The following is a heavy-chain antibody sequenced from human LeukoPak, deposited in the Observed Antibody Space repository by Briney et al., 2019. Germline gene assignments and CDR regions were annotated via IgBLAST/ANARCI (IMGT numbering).Heavy chain of an antibody. CDR2: ISYDGSNK. CDR1: GFTFSSYA. Sequence: TGGSLRLSCAASGFTFSSYAMHWVRQAPGKGLEWVAVISYDGSNKYYADSVKGRFTISRDNSKNTLYLQMNSLRAEDTAVYYCARGPKRGIVVVVAASLAGMDVWGQGTTVTVSS. J-gene: IGHJ6*02. V-gene: IGHV3-30-3*01. D-gene: IGHD2-15*01. CDR3: ARGPKRGIVVVVAASLAGMDV.